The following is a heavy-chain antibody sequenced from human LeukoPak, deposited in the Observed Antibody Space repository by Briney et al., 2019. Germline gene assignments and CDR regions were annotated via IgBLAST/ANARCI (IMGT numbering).Heavy chain of an antibody. D-gene: IGHD3-3*01. V-gene: IGHV4-39*01. CDR2: IYSSGST. CDR1: GDSISSSSYY. J-gene: IGHJ4*02. CDR3: ARLGGFGAYPY. Sequence: PSETLSLTCTVSGDSISSSSYYWGWIRQPPGKGLEWIGSIYSSGSTYYNPSLKSRVTISVDTSKNQFSLKLNSVTAADTAVYYCARLGGFGAYPYWGQGTLVTVSS.